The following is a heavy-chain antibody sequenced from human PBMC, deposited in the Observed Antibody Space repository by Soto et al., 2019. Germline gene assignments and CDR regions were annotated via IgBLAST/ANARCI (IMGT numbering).Heavy chain of an antibody. D-gene: IGHD6-19*01. J-gene: IGHJ4*02. Sequence: LSLTCAVYGGSFSGYYWSWIRQPPGKGLEWIGEINHSGSTNYNPSLKSRVTISVDTSKNQFSLKLSSVTAADTAVYYCARGRGSGWFDYWGQGTLVTVSS. CDR2: INHSGST. CDR1: GGSFSGYY. CDR3: ARGRGSGWFDY. V-gene: IGHV4-34*01.